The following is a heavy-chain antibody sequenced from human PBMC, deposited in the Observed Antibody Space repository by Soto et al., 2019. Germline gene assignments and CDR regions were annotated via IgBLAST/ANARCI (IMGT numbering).Heavy chain of an antibody. J-gene: IGHJ4*02. Sequence: QVQLQESGPGLVKPSETLSLTCTVSGGSISSYYWSWIRQPPGKGLEWIGYIYYSGSTNYNPSLKSRVTISVDTSKNQFSLKLSSVTAADTAVYYCARARGSYSLDYWGQGTLVTVSS. D-gene: IGHD1-26*01. V-gene: IGHV4-59*01. CDR2: IYYSGST. CDR3: ARARGSYSLDY. CDR1: GGSISSYY.